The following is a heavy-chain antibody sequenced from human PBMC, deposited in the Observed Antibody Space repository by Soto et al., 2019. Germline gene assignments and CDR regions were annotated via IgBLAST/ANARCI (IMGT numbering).Heavy chain of an antibody. CDR2: IYYSGST. D-gene: IGHD3-10*01. CDR3: ATYGSGTYTPTTFGY. J-gene: IGHJ4*02. CDR1: GGSISSGGYY. Sequence: QVQLQESGPGLVKPSQTLSLTCTVSGGSISSGGYYWSWIRQHPGKGLEWIGYIYYSGSTYYNPSLKSRGTISVDASKNQFSLMLSSVTAADTAVYYCATYGSGTYTPTTFGYWGQGTLVTVSS. V-gene: IGHV4-31*03.